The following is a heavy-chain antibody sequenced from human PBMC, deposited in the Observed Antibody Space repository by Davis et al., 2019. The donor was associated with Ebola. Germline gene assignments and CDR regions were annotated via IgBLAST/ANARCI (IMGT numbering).Heavy chain of an antibody. CDR3: ARSDGSGNLGMDV. CDR1: GYTFTGYY. Sequence: ASVKVSCKASGYTFTGYYMHWVRQAPGQGLEWMGWINPNSGGTNYAQKFQGRVTMTRDTSTSTAYMELRSLRSDDTAVYYCARSDGSGNLGMDVWDQGTTVTVSS. CDR2: INPNSGGT. V-gene: IGHV1-2*02. J-gene: IGHJ6*02. D-gene: IGHD3-10*01.